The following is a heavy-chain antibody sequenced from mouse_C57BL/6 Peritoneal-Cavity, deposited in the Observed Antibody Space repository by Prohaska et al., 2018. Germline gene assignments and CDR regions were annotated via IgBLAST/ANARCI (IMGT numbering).Heavy chain of an antibody. J-gene: IGHJ2*01. D-gene: IGHD1-3*01. V-gene: IGHV3-6*01. Sequence: DVQLQESGPGLVKPSQSLSLTCSVTGYSITSGYYWNWIRQFPGNKLEWMGYISYDGSKNYNPSLKNRISITRDTSKNQFFLKLNAVTTEDTATYYCARENVSSDYWGQGTTRTVSS. CDR2: ISYDGSK. CDR3: ARENVSSDY. CDR1: GYSITSGYY.